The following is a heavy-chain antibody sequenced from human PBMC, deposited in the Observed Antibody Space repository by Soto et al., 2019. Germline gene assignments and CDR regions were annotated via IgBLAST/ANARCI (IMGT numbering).Heavy chain of an antibody. CDR1: GFTFSSYS. CDR2: ISSSSSTI. Sequence: GGSLRLSCAASGFTFSSYSMNWVRQAPGKGLEWVSYISSSSSTIYYADSVKGRFTISRDNAKNSLYLQMNSLRDEDTAVYYLGRGSRFWEWLPLTGFAPGGQEPLFTVPS. V-gene: IGHV3-48*02. D-gene: IGHD3-3*01. CDR3: GRGSRFWEWLPLTGFAP. J-gene: IGHJ5*02.